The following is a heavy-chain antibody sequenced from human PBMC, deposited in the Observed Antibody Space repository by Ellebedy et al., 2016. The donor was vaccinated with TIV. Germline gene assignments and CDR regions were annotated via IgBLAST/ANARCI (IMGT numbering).Heavy chain of an antibody. CDR2: INQDGTEK. D-gene: IGHD1-26*01. CDR3: SGSYLHYYYGMDV. J-gene: IGHJ6*02. CDR1: GFTFSSYW. Sequence: GESLKISCAASGFTFSSYWMGWVRQAPGKGLEWVANINQDGTEKYNVDSVEGRFTISRDNAKNSLYLQMNSLRAEDTAVYYCSGSYLHYYYGMDVWGQGTTVTVSS. V-gene: IGHV3-7*03.